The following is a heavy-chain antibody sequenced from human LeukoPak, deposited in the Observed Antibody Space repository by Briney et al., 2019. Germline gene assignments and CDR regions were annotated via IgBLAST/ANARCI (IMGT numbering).Heavy chain of an antibody. CDR3: ARGYKGSIAARFSWFDP. J-gene: IGHJ5*02. CDR1: GGSFSGYY. CDR2: INHSGST. Sequence: SETLSLTCAVYGGSFSGYYWSWIRQPPGKGLEWIGEINHSGSTNYNPSLKSRVTISVDTSKNQFSLKLSSMTAADTAVYYCARGYKGSIAARFSWFDPWGQGTLVTVSS. D-gene: IGHD6-6*01. V-gene: IGHV4-34*01.